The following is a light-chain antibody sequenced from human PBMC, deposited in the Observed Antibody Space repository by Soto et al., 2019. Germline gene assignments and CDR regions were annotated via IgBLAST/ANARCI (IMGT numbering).Light chain of an antibody. J-gene: IGLJ1*01. CDR1: SSDVGGYNY. CDR2: EVS. V-gene: IGLV2-14*01. CDR3: SSYTSSSTRV. Sequence: QSVLTQPDSVSGSPGQSITISCTGTSSDVGGYNYVSSYQQHPGKAPKLMIYEVSNRPSGVSNRFSGSKSGNPASLTISGLQAEDEADYYCSSYTSSSTRVFGTGTKVTVL.